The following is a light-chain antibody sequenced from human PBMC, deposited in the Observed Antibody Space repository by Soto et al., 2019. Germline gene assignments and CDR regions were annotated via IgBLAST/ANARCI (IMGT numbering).Light chain of an antibody. CDR3: QQYDDSPIT. J-gene: IGKJ5*01. CDR1: QRLTSSQ. Sequence: EIVLTQAPGTLSLSPGERATLSCRASQRLTSSQFAWYQQKTGQAPRLLIYEAYSRATGIPDRFSGSGSGTDFSLTISRLQPEDFAVYYCQQYDDSPITFGQGTRLEIK. CDR2: EAY. V-gene: IGKV3-20*01.